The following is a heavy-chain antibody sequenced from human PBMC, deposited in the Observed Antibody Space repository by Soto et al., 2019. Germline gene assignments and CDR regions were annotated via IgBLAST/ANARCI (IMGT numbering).Heavy chain of an antibody. Sequence: GGSLRLSCAASGFTFSSYGMHWLRQAPGKGLEWVAVISYDGSNKYYADSVKGRFTISRDNSKNTLYLQMNSLRAEDTAVYYCAKVLRAVAGDYYYYGMDVWGQGTTVTVSS. D-gene: IGHD6-19*01. J-gene: IGHJ6*02. CDR2: ISYDGSNK. CDR3: AKVLRAVAGDYYYYGMDV. V-gene: IGHV3-30*18. CDR1: GFTFSSYG.